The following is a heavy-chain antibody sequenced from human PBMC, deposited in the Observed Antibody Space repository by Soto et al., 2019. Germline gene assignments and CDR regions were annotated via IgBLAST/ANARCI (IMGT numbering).Heavy chain of an antibody. J-gene: IGHJ3*02. V-gene: IGHV1-8*01. CDR3: ASSLVPAAIVWAYDAFDI. CDR2: MNPNSGNT. Sequence: ASVKVSCKASGYTFTSYDINWVRQATGQGLEWMGWMNPNSGNTGYAQKFQGRVTMTRNTSISTAYMELSSLRSEDTAVYYCASSLVPAAIVWAYDAFDIWGQGTMVTFSS. CDR1: GYTFTSYD. D-gene: IGHD2-2*02.